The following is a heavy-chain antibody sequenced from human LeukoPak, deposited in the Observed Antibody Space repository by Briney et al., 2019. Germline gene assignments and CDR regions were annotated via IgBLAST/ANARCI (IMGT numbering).Heavy chain of an antibody. CDR2: IFHSGST. J-gene: IGHJ6*03. D-gene: IGHD6-19*01. V-gene: IGHV4-4*02. Sequence: SGTLSLTCAVSGGSLSSTNWWSWVRQPPGKGLEWIGEIFHSGSTNYNPSLKSRVTISVDTSKNQFSLKLTSVTAADTAVYYCARGGWGYYYYMDVWDKGTTVTVSS. CDR3: ARGGWGYYYYMDV. CDR1: GGSLSSTNW.